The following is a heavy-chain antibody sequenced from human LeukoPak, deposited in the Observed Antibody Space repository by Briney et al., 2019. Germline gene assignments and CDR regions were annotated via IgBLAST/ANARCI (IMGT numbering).Heavy chain of an antibody. CDR3: AGIILTGYSHPYGMDV. CDR1: GGSISSYC. CDR2: IYYSGST. V-gene: IGHV4-59*01. J-gene: IGHJ6*02. D-gene: IGHD3-9*01. Sequence: SETLSLTCTVSGGSISSYCWSWIRQPPGKGLEWIGYIYYSGSTNYNPSLKSRVTISVDTSKNQFPLKLSSVTAADTAVYYCAGIILTGYSHPYGMDVWGQGTTVTVSS.